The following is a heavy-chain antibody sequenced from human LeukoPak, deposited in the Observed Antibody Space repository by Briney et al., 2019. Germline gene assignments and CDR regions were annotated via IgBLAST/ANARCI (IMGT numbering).Heavy chain of an antibody. CDR3: ARVSYYGSGSYRAYYYYYMDV. V-gene: IGHV4-59*01. D-gene: IGHD3-10*01. Sequence: SETLSLTCAVSGGSISSYYWSWIRQPPGKGLEWIGYIYYSGSTNYNPSLKSRVTISVDTSKNQFSLKLSSVTAADTAVYYCARVSYYGSGSYRAYYYYYMDVWGKGTTVTVSS. J-gene: IGHJ6*03. CDR1: GGSISSYY. CDR2: IYYSGST.